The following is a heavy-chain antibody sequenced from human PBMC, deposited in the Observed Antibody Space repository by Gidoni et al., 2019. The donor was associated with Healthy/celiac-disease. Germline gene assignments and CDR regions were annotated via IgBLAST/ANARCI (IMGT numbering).Heavy chain of an antibody. Sequence: QVQLQESGPELVMPSETLSLTCPVSGGSISSYYWSLTRQPAGKGLEWLGRIYTSGSTNYNPSLKSRVTMSVDTSKNQFSLKLSSVTAADTAVYYCARDPYCSSTSCYGGGWDNWFDPWGQGTLVTVSS. CDR3: ARDPYCSSTSCYGGGWDNWFDP. CDR1: GGSISSYY. D-gene: IGHD2-2*01. J-gene: IGHJ5*02. V-gene: IGHV4-4*07. CDR2: IYTSGST.